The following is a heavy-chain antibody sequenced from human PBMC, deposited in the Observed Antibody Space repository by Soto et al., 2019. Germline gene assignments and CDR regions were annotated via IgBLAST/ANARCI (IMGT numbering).Heavy chain of an antibody. Sequence: GGSLRLSCAASGFTFSSYAMHWVRQAPGKGLEWVAVISYDGSNKYYADSVKGRFTISRDNSKNRLYLQMNSLRAEDTAVYYCARDLSNPVRITIFGVVISWGQGTLVTVSS. CDR2: ISYDGSNK. V-gene: IGHV3-30-3*01. CDR1: GFTFSSYA. J-gene: IGHJ5*02. D-gene: IGHD3-3*01. CDR3: ARDLSNPVRITIFGVVIS.